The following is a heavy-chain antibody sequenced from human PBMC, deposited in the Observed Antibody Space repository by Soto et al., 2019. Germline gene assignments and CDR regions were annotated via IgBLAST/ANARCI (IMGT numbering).Heavy chain of an antibody. D-gene: IGHD5-18*01. CDR1: GGSISSGGYS. J-gene: IGHJ4*02. V-gene: IGHV4-30-2*01. CDR3: ARAVDTAMVRGIFDY. Sequence: QLQLQESGSGLVKPSQTLSLTCAVSGGSISSGGYSWSWIRQPPGKGLEWIGYIYHSGSTYYNPSLKSRVTISVDSSKNQFSLKLSSVTAADTAVYYCARAVDTAMVRGIFDYWGQGTLVTVSS. CDR2: IYHSGST.